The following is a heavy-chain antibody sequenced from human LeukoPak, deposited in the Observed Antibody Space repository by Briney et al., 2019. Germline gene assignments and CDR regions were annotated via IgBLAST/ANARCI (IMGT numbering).Heavy chain of an antibody. V-gene: IGHV3-9*01. D-gene: IGHD4-17*01. CDR2: ISWNSGSI. J-gene: IGHJ4*02. CDR1: GFTFDDYA. CDR3: ARDVKYGDYEGNFDY. Sequence: GRSLRLSCAASGFTFDDYAMHWVRQAPGKGLEWVSGISWNSGSIGYADSVKGRFTISRDTSKNTVYLQMNSLRAEDTAVYYCARDVKYGDYEGNFDYWGQGTLVTVSS.